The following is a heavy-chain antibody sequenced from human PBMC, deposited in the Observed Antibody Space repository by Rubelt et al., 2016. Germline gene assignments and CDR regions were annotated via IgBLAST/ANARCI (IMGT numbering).Heavy chain of an antibody. J-gene: IGHJ4*02. V-gene: IGHV2-70*15. CDR2: IDWDDDE. CDR3: ARSPLTSVITGAFDY. D-gene: IGHD4-23*01. Sequence: QVTLRESGPALVRPTQTLTLTCTFSGFSLSDDGMCVSWTRQPPGKALDWLARIDWDDDEYFAASLTPRLTLSKDTSKNQVGLTMTNMDPVDTATYYCARSPLTSVITGAFDYWGQGILVTVSS. CDR1: GFSLSDDGMC.